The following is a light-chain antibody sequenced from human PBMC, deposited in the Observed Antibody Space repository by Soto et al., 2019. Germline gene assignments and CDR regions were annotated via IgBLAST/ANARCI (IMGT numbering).Light chain of an antibody. J-gene: IGKJ1*01. CDR1: QSINNW. V-gene: IGKV1-5*03. CDR2: KAS. CDR3: QQRGNWWT. Sequence: DIQMTQSPSTLSASVGDRLTITCRASQSINNWLAWYQKKPGRAPKLLIYKASVLETVAPSRFSGTGSGTEFTLTISSLEPEDFAIYFCQQRGNWWTFGQGTKVDIK.